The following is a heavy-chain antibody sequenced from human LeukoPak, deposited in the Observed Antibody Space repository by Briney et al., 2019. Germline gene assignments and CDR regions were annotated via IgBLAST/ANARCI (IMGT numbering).Heavy chain of an antibody. J-gene: IGHJ4*02. D-gene: IGHD5-12*01. CDR3: ARTAPLVATVDS. CDR1: GGSITSGNYY. CDR2: IYYAGTT. Sequence: PSETLSLTCTVSGGSITSGNYYWTWIRQTPGKGLEWIGYIYYAGTTYYHPSLQSRLAMSVDTSKNLFSLELTSMTAADTAVYYCARTAPLVATVDSWGQGTLVTVSS. V-gene: IGHV4-30-4*01.